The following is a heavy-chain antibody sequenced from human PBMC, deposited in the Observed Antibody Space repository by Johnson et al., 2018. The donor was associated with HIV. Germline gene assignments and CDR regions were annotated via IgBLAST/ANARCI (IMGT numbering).Heavy chain of an antibody. J-gene: IGHJ3*01. CDR1: GFTFSDYY. V-gene: IGHV3-23*04. CDR3: ARSMRGAFDV. CDR2: VSAGGDNT. D-gene: IGHD3-10*01. Sequence: VQLVESGGGLVKPGGSLRLSCAASGFTFSDYYMSWIRQTPGKGLAWVSAVSAGGDNTYYADSVEGRFTISRDNSKNTLYLQMNSLRAEDTAVYYCARSMRGAFDVWGQGTMVTVSS.